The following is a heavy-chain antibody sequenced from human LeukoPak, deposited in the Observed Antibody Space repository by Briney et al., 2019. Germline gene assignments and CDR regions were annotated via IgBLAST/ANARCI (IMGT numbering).Heavy chain of an antibody. CDR3: ARPAMYYYDSSGYIDP. V-gene: IGHV5-51*01. Sequence: GESLKISCKGSGYSFTSYWIVWVRQMPGKGLEWMGIIYPGDSDTRYSPSFQGQVTISADKSISTAYLQWSSLKASDTAMYYCARPAMYYYDSSGYIDPWGQGTLVTVSS. CDR1: GYSFTSYW. CDR2: IYPGDSDT. D-gene: IGHD3-22*01. J-gene: IGHJ5*02.